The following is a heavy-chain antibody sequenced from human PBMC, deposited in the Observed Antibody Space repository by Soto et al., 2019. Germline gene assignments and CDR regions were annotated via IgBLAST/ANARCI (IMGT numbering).Heavy chain of an antibody. D-gene: IGHD6-19*01. J-gene: IGHJ3*02. CDR1: GFTVTNAW. CDR3: TKEMRHSSGWYGAFDI. Sequence: GGSLRLSCAASGFTVTNAWMNWVRQAPGKGLEWVGRIKSKTDGGTTDFPAPVKGRFTISRDDSKNTLYLQMSSLKTEDTAMYYCTKEMRHSSGWYGAFDIWGQGIMVTVSS. V-gene: IGHV3-15*01. CDR2: IKSKTDGGTT.